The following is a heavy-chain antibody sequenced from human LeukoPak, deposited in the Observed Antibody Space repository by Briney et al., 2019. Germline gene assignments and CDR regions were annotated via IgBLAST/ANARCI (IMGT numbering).Heavy chain of an antibody. CDR1: GFTFSSYE. J-gene: IGHJ5*02. D-gene: IGHD6-19*01. CDR2: ISSSGSTI. Sequence: GGSLRLSCAASGFTFSSYEMNWVRQAPGKGLEWVSYISSSGSTIYYADSVKGRFTISRDNAKNSLYLQMNSLRAEDTAVYYCAEDLVGTTPEDNWFDPWGQGTLVTVSS. CDR3: AEDLVGTTPEDNWFDP. V-gene: IGHV3-48*03.